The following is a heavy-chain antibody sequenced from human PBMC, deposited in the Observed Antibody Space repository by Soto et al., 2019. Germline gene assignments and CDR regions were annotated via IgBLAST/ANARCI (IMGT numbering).Heavy chain of an antibody. V-gene: IGHV3-48*02. Sequence: EVQLVESGGGLVQPGGSLRLSCAASGLTFNSYTMTWVRQAPGKGLEWVAYISSRRGVIYYADSVKGRFTISRDNAKNSLYLQMNSLRDEDTAVYYCATSVGNREGYSKFEYWGQGTLLTVSS. D-gene: IGHD4-4*01. J-gene: IGHJ4*02. CDR1: GLTFNSYT. CDR3: ATSVGNREGYSKFEY. CDR2: ISSRRGVI.